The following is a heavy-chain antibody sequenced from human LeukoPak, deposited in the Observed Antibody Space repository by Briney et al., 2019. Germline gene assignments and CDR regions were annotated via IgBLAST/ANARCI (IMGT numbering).Heavy chain of an antibody. D-gene: IGHD3-9*01. CDR1: GVTFSSYS. CDR2: IIPVLAIP. Sequence: ASVKVSCKATGVTFSSYSFAWVRQAPGQGLEWVGRIIPVLAIPNYAKTFQGRVTVTADKFTSTVYMELSSLRSEDTAVYYCATESDFLTGYGYFVQWGQGTLVTVSS. V-gene: IGHV1-69*04. J-gene: IGHJ4*02. CDR3: ATESDFLTGYGYFVQ.